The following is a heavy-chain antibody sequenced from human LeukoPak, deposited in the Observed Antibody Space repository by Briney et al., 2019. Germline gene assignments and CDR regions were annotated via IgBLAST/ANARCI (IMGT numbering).Heavy chain of an antibody. CDR3: ARTTVTTWDAFDI. J-gene: IGHJ3*02. CDR2: IYSGVTS. Sequence: GVSLRLSCAASGFTVSSNYMSWVRQAPGKGLEWVSVIYSGVTSYYADSVKGRFTISRDNSKNTLDLQMNSLRAEDTALYYCARTTVTTWDAFDIWGQGTMVTVSS. V-gene: IGHV3-66*01. D-gene: IGHD4-17*01. CDR1: GFTVSSNY.